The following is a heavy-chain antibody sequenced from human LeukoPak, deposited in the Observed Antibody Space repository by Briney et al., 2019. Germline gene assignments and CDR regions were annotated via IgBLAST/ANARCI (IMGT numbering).Heavy chain of an antibody. V-gene: IGHV4-59*02. CDR2: IYHNVIT. J-gene: IGHJ2*01. Sequence: SQTLSLTCSLSGGSVSNFYWTWIRQPPGKGLEWIGYIYHNVITTYNPSVRNRVTISVDTSKDQFSLRLSSVTAADTAVYYCAVGEMGGGYWHLDLWGRGTLVTVSS. CDR1: GGSVSNFY. D-gene: IGHD3-16*01. CDR3: AVGEMGGGYWHLDL.